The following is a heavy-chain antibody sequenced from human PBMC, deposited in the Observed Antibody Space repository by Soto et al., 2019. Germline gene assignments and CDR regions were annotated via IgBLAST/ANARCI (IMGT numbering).Heavy chain of an antibody. J-gene: IGHJ3*02. V-gene: IGHV4-59*01. CDR3: ARGLGSSGWYSPGDAFEI. Sequence: SETLSLTCSVSGASISSNHWTWIRQPPGKGLEWIGCMYDSVTTRYDSFFKGRVTISIDTSKNQFSLNLSSVTAADTAVYYCARGLGSSGWYSPGDAFEIWGKGKMVTVS. D-gene: IGHD6-19*01. CDR2: MYDSVTT. CDR1: GASISSNH.